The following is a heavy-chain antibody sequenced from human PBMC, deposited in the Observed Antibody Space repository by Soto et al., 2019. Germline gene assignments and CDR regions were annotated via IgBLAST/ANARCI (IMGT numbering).Heavy chain of an antibody. CDR3: ASPGY. V-gene: IGHV4-30-4*01. CDR1: GASIYNGGYF. J-gene: IGHJ4*02. CDR2: IHNSGSP. Sequence: SETLSLTCSVSGASIYNGGYFWSWIRQSPGKGLEWIGHIHNSGSPYNNPSLKSRVTISADTSMNQFSLKLSSVTAADTAVYYCASPGYWGQGTLVTVSS.